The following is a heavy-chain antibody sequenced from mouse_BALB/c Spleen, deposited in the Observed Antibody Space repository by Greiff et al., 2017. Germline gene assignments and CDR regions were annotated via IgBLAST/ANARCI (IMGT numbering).Heavy chain of an antibody. D-gene: IGHD2-3*01. CDR1: GYTFTDYA. CDR3: ARGDGYYPYAMDY. Sequence: VQLQESGAELVRPGVSVKISCKGSGYTFTDYAMHWVKQSHAKSLEWIGVISTYYGDASYNQKFKGKATMTVDKSSSTAYMELARLTSEDSAIYYGARGDGYYPYAMDYWGQGTSVTVSS. V-gene: IGHV1S137*01. J-gene: IGHJ4*01. CDR2: ISTYYGDA.